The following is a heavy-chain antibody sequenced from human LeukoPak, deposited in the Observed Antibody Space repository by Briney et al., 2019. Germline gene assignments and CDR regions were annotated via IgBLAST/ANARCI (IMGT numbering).Heavy chain of an antibody. CDR2: ISAYNGNT. Sequence: AASVKVSCKASGYTFTSYGISWVRQAPGQGLEWMGWISAYNGNTNYAQKLQGRVTMTTDTSTSTAYMELRSLRSDDTAVYYCARVWDSRGLAAIDYWGQGTLVTVSS. V-gene: IGHV1-18*01. CDR1: GYTFTSYG. D-gene: IGHD6-25*01. J-gene: IGHJ4*02. CDR3: ARVWDSRGLAAIDY.